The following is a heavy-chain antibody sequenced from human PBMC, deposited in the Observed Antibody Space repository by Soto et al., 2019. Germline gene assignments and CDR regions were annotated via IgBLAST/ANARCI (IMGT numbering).Heavy chain of an antibody. CDR2: IYYSGST. CDR3: ARTLPNRQLFDS. J-gene: IGHJ4*02. CDR1: GGSISTFL. D-gene: IGHD1-1*01. Sequence: SETLSLTCTVTGGSISTFLWNWIRQPPGKGLEWIGSIYYSGSTNYNPSLNSRVTISVDTSKNQFSLRLASVTAADTAVYYCARTLPNRQLFDSWSQGTLVTVSS. V-gene: IGHV4-59*01.